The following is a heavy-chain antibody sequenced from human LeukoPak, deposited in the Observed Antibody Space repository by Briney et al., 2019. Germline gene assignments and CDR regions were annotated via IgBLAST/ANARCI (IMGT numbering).Heavy chain of an antibody. CDR3: ARDPVADAFDI. CDR2: IYHSGST. D-gene: IGHD6-19*01. V-gene: IGHV4-4*02. Sequence: SETLSLTCAVSGGSISSSNWWSWVRQPPGKGLEWIGEIYHSGSTNYNPSLKSRVTIAVDTSKNQFSLKLSSVTAADTAVYYCARDPVADAFDIWGQGTMVTVSS. CDR1: GGSISSSNW. J-gene: IGHJ3*02.